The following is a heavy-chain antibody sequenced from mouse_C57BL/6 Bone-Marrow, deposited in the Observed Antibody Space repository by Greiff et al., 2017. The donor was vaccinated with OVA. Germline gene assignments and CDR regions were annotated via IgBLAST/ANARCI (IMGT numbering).Heavy chain of an antibody. D-gene: IGHD1-1*01. J-gene: IGHJ3*01. CDR1: GYTFTSYG. CDR3: ARGYYGSSSFAY. Sequence: QVQLKQSGAELARPGASVKLSCKASGYTFTSYGISWVKQRTGQGLEWIGEIYPRSGNTYYNEKFKGKATLTADKSSSTAYMELRSLTSEDSAVYFCARGYYGSSSFAYWGQGTLVTVSA. V-gene: IGHV1-81*01. CDR2: IYPRSGNT.